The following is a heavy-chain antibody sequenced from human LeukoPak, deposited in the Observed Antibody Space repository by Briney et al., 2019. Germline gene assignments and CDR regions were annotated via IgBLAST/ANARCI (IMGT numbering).Heavy chain of an antibody. J-gene: IGHJ5*02. V-gene: IGHV4-30-2*02. D-gene: IGHD3-9*01. CDR3: TGSPPGHYSLWFGP. Sequence: SETLSLTCAVSGDSISSGDYSWNWIRQPPGKGLEWIGYIYHTGNTYYNPSLKSRVTIAVDTSKNQFSLELRSVPAADTAVYYCTGSPPGHYSLWFGPWGQGALVTVSS. CDR1: GDSISSGDYS. CDR2: IYHTGNT.